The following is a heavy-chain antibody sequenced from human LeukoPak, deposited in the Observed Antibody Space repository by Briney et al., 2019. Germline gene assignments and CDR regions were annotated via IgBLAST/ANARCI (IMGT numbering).Heavy chain of an antibody. D-gene: IGHD6-19*01. CDR3: VGGTGWLPLT. V-gene: IGHV3-7*01. CDR2: IKQDGSEK. CDR1: GFILSDYW. Sequence: GGSLRLSCAASGFILSDYWMNWVRQAPGKGPEWLANIKQDGSEKNYVESVNGRFIISRDNAKNSGYLQMNSLRAEDTAVYYCVGGTGWLPLTWGQGTLVTVSS. J-gene: IGHJ5*01.